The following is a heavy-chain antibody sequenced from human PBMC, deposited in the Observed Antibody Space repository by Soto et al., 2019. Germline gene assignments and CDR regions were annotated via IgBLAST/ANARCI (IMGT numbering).Heavy chain of an antibody. D-gene: IGHD5-12*01. J-gene: IGHJ4*02. Sequence: ASVKVSCKVSGYSLTELSMHWVRQAPGKGLEWMGGFDPEDGETIYAQKFQGRVTMTEDTSTDTAYMELSSLRSEDRAFYYCATTPPGATITSDFNYVGRETLATV. V-gene: IGHV1-24*01. CDR2: FDPEDGET. CDR3: ATTPPGATITSDFNY. CDR1: GYSLTELS.